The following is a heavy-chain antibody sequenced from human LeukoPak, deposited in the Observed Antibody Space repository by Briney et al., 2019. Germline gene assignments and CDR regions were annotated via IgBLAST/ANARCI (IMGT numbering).Heavy chain of an antibody. CDR3: ARDSRYCSSTSCTRDDY. V-gene: IGHV1-69*04. Sequence: GASVKVSCKASGGTFSSYTISWVRQAPGQGLEWMGRIIPILGIANYAQKFQGRVTITADKSTSTAYMELSSLRPEDTAVYYCARDSRYCSSTSCTRDDYWGQGTLVTVSS. CDR2: IIPILGIA. CDR1: GGTFSSYT. D-gene: IGHD2-2*01. J-gene: IGHJ4*02.